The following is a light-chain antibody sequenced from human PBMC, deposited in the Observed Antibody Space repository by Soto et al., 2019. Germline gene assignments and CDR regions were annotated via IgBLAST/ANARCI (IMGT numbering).Light chain of an antibody. CDR1: QSVLSY. CDR2: DAS. CDR3: QQRRYWPLT. J-gene: IGKJ4*01. V-gene: IGKV3-11*01. Sequence: EIVLTQSPATLSLSPGERATLSCRASQSVLSYLGWYQQKPGQAPRLLIYDASNRATAIPARFSGSGSGTDFTLTISSLEPEEFAVYYCQQRRYWPLTFGGGTKVEIK.